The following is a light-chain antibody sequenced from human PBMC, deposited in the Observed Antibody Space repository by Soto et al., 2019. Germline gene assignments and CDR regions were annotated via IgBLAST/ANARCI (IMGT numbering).Light chain of an antibody. CDR2: AAS. CDR3: QQIKPYPLT. V-gene: IGKV1-9*01. CDR1: QTIGSH. J-gene: IGKJ4*01. Sequence: DIQLTQSPSFLSASVGDRVTITCRASQTIGSHLAWSQQKPGKAPKLLIYAASTLQSGVPSGFSGSGSGTEFTLTITRLQPEDFATYSCQQIKPYPLTFGGGTKVAIK.